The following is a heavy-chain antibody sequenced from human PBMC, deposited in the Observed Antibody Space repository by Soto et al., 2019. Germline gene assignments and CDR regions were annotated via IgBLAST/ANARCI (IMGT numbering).Heavy chain of an antibody. CDR3: ARERREEIHDGYDIDY. V-gene: IGHV4-4*07. CDR1: GGSISNYY. Sequence: SETLSLTCTVSGGSISNYYWSWIRQPAGKGLECIGRIYTSGYTDYNPSLKSRVTISLDTSKNQFSLKVTSMTAADTAVYYCARERREEIHDGYDIDYWGQGILVTVYS. CDR2: IYTSGYT. J-gene: IGHJ4*02. D-gene: IGHD5-12*01.